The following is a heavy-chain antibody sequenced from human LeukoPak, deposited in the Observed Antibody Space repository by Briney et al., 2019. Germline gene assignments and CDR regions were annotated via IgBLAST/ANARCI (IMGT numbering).Heavy chain of an antibody. J-gene: IGHJ6*04. V-gene: IGHV3-74*01. D-gene: IGHD3-10*02. CDR1: GFTFSSYW. CDR3: AELGITMIGGV. Sequence: GGSLRLSCAASGFTFSSYWMHWVRQAPGKGLVWVSRINSDGSSTTYADSVNGRFTISRDNAKNSLYLQMNSLRAEDTAVYYCAELGITMIGGVWGKGTTVTISS. CDR2: INSDGSST.